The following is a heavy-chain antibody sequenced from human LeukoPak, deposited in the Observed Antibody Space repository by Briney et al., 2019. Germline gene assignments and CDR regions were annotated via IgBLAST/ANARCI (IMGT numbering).Heavy chain of an antibody. CDR2: INHSGST. V-gene: IGHV4-34*01. CDR3: ARARRRSGRNWFDP. J-gene: IGHJ5*02. CDR1: GGSFSGYY. D-gene: IGHD1-26*01. Sequence: SETLSLTCAVYGGSFSGYYWSWIRQPPGKGLEWIGEINHSGSTNYNPSLKSRVTISVDTSKNQFSLKLSSVTAADTAVYYCARARRRSGRNWFDPWGQGTLVTVSS.